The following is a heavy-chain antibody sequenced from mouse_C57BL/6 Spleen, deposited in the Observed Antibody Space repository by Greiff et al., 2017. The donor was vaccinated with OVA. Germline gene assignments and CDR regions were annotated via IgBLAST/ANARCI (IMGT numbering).Heavy chain of an antibody. CDR2: IWSGGST. CDR3: ARNSLYGSSPGWFAY. Sequence: VQLVESGPGLVQPSQSLSITCTVSGFSLTSYGVHWVRQSPGKGLEWLGVIWSGGSTAYNAAFISRLSISKDNSKSQVFFKMNSLQADDTAIYDCARNSLYGSSPGWFAYWDKGTLVTVSA. V-gene: IGHV2-2*01. D-gene: IGHD1-1*01. J-gene: IGHJ3*01. CDR1: GFSLTSYG.